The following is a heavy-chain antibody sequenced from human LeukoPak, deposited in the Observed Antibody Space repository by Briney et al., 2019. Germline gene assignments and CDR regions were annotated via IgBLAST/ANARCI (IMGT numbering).Heavy chain of an antibody. V-gene: IGHV1-69*04. Sequence: SVKVSCKASGGTFSSYAISWVRQAPGQGLEWMGRIIPIFGIANYAQKFQGRVTITADKSTSTAYMELSSLRSEDTAVYYCARDEDRAMVTLWYYYGMDVWGQGTTVTVSS. CDR3: ARDEDRAMVTLWYYYGMDV. D-gene: IGHD5-18*01. CDR1: GGTFSSYA. CDR2: IIPIFGIA. J-gene: IGHJ6*02.